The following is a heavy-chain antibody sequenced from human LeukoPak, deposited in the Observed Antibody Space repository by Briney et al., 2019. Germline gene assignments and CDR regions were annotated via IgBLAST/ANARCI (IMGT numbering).Heavy chain of an antibody. CDR3: ARDSRRDGYNLDY. V-gene: IGHV3-23*01. D-gene: IGHD5-24*01. CDR2: ISGSGYST. Sequence: GGSLRLSCVASGFTFNNYAMTWVRQAPGKGLEWVSAISGSGYSTYYADSVKGRFTISRDNSKNTLYLQMNSLRAEDTAVYYCARDSRRDGYNLDYWGRGTLVTVSS. CDR1: GFTFNNYA. J-gene: IGHJ4*02.